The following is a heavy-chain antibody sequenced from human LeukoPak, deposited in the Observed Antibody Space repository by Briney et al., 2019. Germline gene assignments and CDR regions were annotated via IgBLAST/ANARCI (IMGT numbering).Heavy chain of an antibody. CDR1: GFTVSSNY. CDR3: ASGDVVVPADTDITSGMDV. J-gene: IGHJ6*02. CDR2: IYSGGST. V-gene: IGHV3-66*01. Sequence: GGSLRLSCAASGFTVSSNYMSWVRQAPGKGLEWLSVIYSGGSTYCADSVKGRFTISRDNSKNTVFLQMNSLRAEDTAVYYCASGDVVVPADTDITSGMDVWGQGTPVTVSS. D-gene: IGHD2-2*01.